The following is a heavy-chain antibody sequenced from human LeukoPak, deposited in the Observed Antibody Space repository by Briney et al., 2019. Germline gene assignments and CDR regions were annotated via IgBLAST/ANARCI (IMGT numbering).Heavy chain of an antibody. CDR2: ISGGVGTT. Sequence: GGSLRLSCVASGFTFSSYGMHWVRQAPGKGLEWVSGISGGVGTTYYVDSVKGRFTISRDNSKNTLFLQMNSLRAEDTAVYYCATKVVTDAFDIWGQGTMVTVSS. CDR3: ATKVVTDAFDI. CDR1: GFTFSSYG. J-gene: IGHJ3*02. V-gene: IGHV3-23*01. D-gene: IGHD3-22*01.